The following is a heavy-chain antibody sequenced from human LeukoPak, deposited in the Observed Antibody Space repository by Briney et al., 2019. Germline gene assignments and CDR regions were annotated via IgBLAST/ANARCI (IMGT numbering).Heavy chain of an antibody. CDR3: ARQRRGEAVAGHLQPFDY. V-gene: IGHV4-59*08. J-gene: IGHJ4*02. Sequence: SETLSLTCTVSGGSISSYYWIRIRQPPGKGLEWIGYIYYSGSTNYNPSLKSRVTISVDTSKNQFSLKLSSVTAADTAVYFCARQRRGEAVAGHLQPFDYWGQGTLVTVSS. D-gene: IGHD6-19*01. CDR1: GGSISSYY. CDR2: IYYSGST.